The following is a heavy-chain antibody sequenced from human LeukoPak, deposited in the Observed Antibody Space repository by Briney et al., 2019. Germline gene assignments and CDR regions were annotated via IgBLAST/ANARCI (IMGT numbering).Heavy chain of an antibody. J-gene: IGHJ5*02. CDR3: TRGHYRP. Sequence: NPGGSLRLSCAASGFTFSDDWMNWVRQAPGKGPEWVGRIKARRAGGTTEYAAPVGGRFTISRDDSRSILYLQMNTLKTEDTALYYCTRGHYRPWGLGTLVTVSS. CDR1: GFTFSDDW. V-gene: IGHV3-15*01. D-gene: IGHD3-10*01. CDR2: IKARRAGGTT.